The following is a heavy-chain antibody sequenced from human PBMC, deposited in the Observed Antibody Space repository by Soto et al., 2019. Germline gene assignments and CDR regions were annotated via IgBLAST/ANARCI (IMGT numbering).Heavy chain of an antibody. CDR2: ISAYNGNT. J-gene: IGHJ6*02. V-gene: IGHV1-18*01. CDR1: GYTFTSYG. D-gene: IGHD2-2*01. CDR3: AREVVVPAASQVYYYYYYGMDV. Sequence: GASVKVSCKASGYTFTSYGISWVRQAPGQGLEWMGWISAYNGNTNYAQKLQGRVTMTTDTSTSTAYMELRSLRSDDTAVYYCAREVVVPAASQVYYYYYYGMDVWGQGTTVTVSS.